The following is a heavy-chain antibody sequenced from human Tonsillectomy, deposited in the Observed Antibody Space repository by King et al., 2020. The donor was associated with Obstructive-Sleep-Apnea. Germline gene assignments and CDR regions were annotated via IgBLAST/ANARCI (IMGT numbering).Heavy chain of an antibody. Sequence: DVQLVESGGGLVQPGGSLRLSCAASGFTFSRCWMHWVRQAPGKGLVWVSRIHSDGSTTDYADFVKGRFTISRDNAKNTLYLQMNSLSAEDTAVYYCVSLNNERRVEYWGQGTLVTVSS. V-gene: IGHV3-74*01. D-gene: IGHD1-1*01. CDR2: IHSDGSTT. J-gene: IGHJ4*02. CDR3: VSLNNERRVEY. CDR1: GFTFSRCW.